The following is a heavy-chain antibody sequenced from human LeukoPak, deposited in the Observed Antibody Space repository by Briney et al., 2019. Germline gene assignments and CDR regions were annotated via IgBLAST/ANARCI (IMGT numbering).Heavy chain of an antibody. V-gene: IGHV3-48*02. D-gene: IGHD3-10*01. CDR3: ARGRGLTLSYNYFDY. J-gene: IGHJ4*02. CDR2: ISSGTSTT. CDR1: GVTFSPLG. Sequence: GGTLRLSCAASGVTFSPLGMNWVRQAPGRGLEWVSYISSGTSTTYYADSVNGRYTITRDNAKNSLYLQMNSLRDEDTAVYYCARGRGLTLSYNYFDYWGQGTLVTVSS.